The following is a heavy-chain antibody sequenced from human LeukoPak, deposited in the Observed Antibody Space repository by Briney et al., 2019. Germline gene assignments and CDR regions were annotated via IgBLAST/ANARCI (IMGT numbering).Heavy chain of an antibody. J-gene: IGHJ4*02. CDR1: GFSFSSYG. D-gene: IGHD6-19*01. V-gene: IGHV3-23*01. CDR2: IIGSGNSA. Sequence: GGSLRLSCTASGFSFSSYGMSWVRQPPGKGLEWVSGIIGSGNSAYYADSVKGRFTLSRDNSKNTLHLQMNSLRVEDTAVYYCAKETKYTSGWLTIGYWGQGTLVTVSS. CDR3: AKETKYTSGWLTIGY.